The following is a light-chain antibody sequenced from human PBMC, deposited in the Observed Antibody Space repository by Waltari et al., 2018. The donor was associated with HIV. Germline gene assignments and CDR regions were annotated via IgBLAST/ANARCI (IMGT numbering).Light chain of an antibody. CDR3: AAWTDSLSGVV. CDR2: RNN. J-gene: IGLJ2*01. CDR1: SSNIGSSY. V-gene: IGLV1-47*01. Sequence: QSVLTQPPSASGTPGQRVTISCSGSSSNIGSSYVTWYQQRPGTAPKLLIDRNNQRPSGVPDRFSGSKSGTSASLAISGLRSEDEADYYCAAWTDSLSGVVFGGGTKLSVL.